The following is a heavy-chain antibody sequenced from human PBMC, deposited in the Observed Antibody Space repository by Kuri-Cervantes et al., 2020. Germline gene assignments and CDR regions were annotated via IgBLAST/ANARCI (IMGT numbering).Heavy chain of an antibody. CDR1: GGSISSSNW. J-gene: IGHJ4*02. Sequence: SETLSLTCAVSGGSISSSNWWSWVRQPPGKGLEWIGAIYHSGSTNYNPSPKSRVTISVDKTKNQFSLQLSSVTAADTAVYYCARGGGSSWPTFEFWGQGTLVTVSS. CDR2: IYHSGST. CDR3: ARGGGSSWPTFEF. V-gene: IGHV4-4*02. D-gene: IGHD6-13*01.